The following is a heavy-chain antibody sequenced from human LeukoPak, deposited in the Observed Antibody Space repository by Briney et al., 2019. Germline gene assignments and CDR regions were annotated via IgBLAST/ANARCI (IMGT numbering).Heavy chain of an antibody. V-gene: IGHV1-2*02. CDR3: ARDPQQLVSLTFDY. CDR2: INPNSGGT. J-gene: IGHJ4*02. CDR1: GYTFTGYY. D-gene: IGHD6-13*01. Sequence: ASVKFSCKASGYTFTGYYMHWVRQAPGQGLEWMGWINPNSGGTNYAQRFQGRVTMTRDTSISTAYMELSRLRSDDTAVYYCARDPQQLVSLTFDYWGQGTLVTVSS.